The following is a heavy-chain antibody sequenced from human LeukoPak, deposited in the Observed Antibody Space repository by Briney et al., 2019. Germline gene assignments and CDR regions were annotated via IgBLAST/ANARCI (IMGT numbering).Heavy chain of an antibody. Sequence: GGSLRLSCAASGFTFSNSGMHWVRQAPGKGLEWVAFIRYDGSNEFYVDSVKGRFTISRDNSMNTLNLQMSSLRPEDTAVYYCARSVAGITWFDPWGQGTLVTVSS. CDR3: ARSVAGITWFDP. V-gene: IGHV3-30*02. D-gene: IGHD6-19*01. J-gene: IGHJ5*02. CDR2: IRYDGSNE. CDR1: GFTFSNSG.